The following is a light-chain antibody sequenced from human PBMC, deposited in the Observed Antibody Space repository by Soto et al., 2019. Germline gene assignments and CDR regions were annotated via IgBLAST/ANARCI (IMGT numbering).Light chain of an antibody. CDR1: QSVRTY. CDR2: GVS. V-gene: IGKV3-20*01. CDR3: QQYGNSPWT. Sequence: EIVLTQSPATLSLSPGERATLSCRASQSVRTYLVWYQQKPGQAPRLLLYGVSSRATGIPDRFSGSGSGTDFTLTITRLEPEDFAVYYCQQYGNSPWTFGQGTKV. J-gene: IGKJ1*01.